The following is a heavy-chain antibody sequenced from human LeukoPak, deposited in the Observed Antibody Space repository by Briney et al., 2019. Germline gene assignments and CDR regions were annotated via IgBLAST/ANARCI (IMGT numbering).Heavy chain of an antibody. J-gene: IGHJ4*02. D-gene: IGHD3-22*01. CDR1: GLTVSSNY. Sequence: GGSLRLSCAPSGLTVSSNYMSWVRQAPGKGLEWVSVIYSGGSTYYADSVKGRFTISRDNSKNTVYLQMNSLEAEGTAVYYCARYYYDSSGYPYYFDYWGQGTLVTVSS. CDR3: ARYYYDSSGYPYYFDY. V-gene: IGHV3-53*01. CDR2: IYSGGST.